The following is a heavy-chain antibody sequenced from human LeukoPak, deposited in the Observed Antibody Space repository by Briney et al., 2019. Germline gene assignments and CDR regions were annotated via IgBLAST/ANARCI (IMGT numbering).Heavy chain of an antibody. CDR1: GFTFSSYA. Sequence: GGSLRLSCAASGFTFSSYAMHWVRQAPGKGLEWVAVISYDGSNKYYADSVKGRFTISRDNSKNTLYLQMNSLRAEDTAVYYCARDGGGYDFWSGYYTYHYYYYYMDVWGKGTTVTVSS. CDR2: ISYDGSNK. J-gene: IGHJ6*03. CDR3: ARDGGGYDFWSGYYTYHYYYYYMDV. V-gene: IGHV3-30-3*01. D-gene: IGHD3-3*01.